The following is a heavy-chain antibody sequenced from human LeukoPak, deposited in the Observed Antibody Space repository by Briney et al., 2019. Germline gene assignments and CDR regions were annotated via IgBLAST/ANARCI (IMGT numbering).Heavy chain of an antibody. CDR2: IQTSGST. V-gene: IGHV4-4*07. D-gene: IGHD3-3*01. CDR1: GGSISSYY. CDR3: ARRSFGVVIILRDYYYYMDV. J-gene: IGHJ6*03. Sequence: SETLSLTCTVSGGSISSYYWNWIRQPAGKGLEWIGRIQTSGSTNYNPSLNSRVTISVDTSENQFSLELRSVTAADTAVYYCARRSFGVVIILRDYYYYMDVWGKGTTVTVSS.